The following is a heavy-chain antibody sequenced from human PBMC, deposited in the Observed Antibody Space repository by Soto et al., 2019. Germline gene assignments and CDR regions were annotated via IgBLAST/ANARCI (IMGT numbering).Heavy chain of an antibody. D-gene: IGHD6-6*01. CDR2: TYYRSKWYN. CDR3: ARVPIAARPDYYYYYGMDV. CDR1: GDSFSSNSAA. Sequence: PSQTLSLTCAISGDSFSSNSAALNWIRQSPSRGLEWLGRTYYRSKWYNDYAVSVKSRITINPDTSKNQFSLQLNSVTPEDTAVYYCARVPIAARPDYYYYYGMDVWGQGTTVTVSS. J-gene: IGHJ6*02. V-gene: IGHV6-1*01.